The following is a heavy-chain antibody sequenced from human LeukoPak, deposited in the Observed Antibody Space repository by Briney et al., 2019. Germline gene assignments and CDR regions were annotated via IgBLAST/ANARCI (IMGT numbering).Heavy chain of an antibody. V-gene: IGHV5-51*01. Sequence: PGESLKISGKGSGYTFSTYWIGWVRQMPGKGLEWMGIIYPGDSETRYSPSFQGQVTISADKSISTAYLQWSSLKASDTAMYYCARSRGAHFDYWGQGTLVTVSS. D-gene: IGHD3-10*01. CDR3: ARSRGAHFDY. J-gene: IGHJ4*02. CDR1: GYTFSTYW. CDR2: IYPGDSET.